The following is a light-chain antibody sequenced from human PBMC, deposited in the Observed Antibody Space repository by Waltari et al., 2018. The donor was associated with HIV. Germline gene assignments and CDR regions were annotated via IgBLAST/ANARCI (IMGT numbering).Light chain of an antibody. J-gene: IGLJ1*01. Sequence: QSALPQPPSASGSPGQSVTIPCTGTTSDVGSYNYVSWYQQHPGKAPKLMIYEVNKRPSGVPDRFSGSKSGNTASLTVSGLQTEDEADYYCSAYAGSTYVFGTGTTITVL. CDR1: TSDVGSYNY. V-gene: IGLV2-8*01. CDR2: EVN. CDR3: SAYAGSTYV.